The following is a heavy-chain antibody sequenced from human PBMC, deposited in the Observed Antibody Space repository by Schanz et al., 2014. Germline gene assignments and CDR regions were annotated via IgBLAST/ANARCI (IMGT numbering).Heavy chain of an antibody. D-gene: IGHD3-10*01. CDR1: GFTFSSYA. CDR2: ISGSGGST. Sequence: EVQLLESGGGLVQPGGSLRLSCAASGFTFSSYAMSWVRQAPGKGPEWVSAISGSGGSTYYADSVKGRFTISRDNSKNTLYLQMNSLRAEDTAVYYCAKGRFGELSAFDIWGQGTMVTVSS. CDR3: AKGRFGELSAFDI. V-gene: IGHV3-23*01. J-gene: IGHJ3*02.